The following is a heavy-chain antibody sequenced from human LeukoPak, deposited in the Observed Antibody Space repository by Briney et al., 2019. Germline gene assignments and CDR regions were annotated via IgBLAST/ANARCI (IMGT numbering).Heavy chain of an antibody. CDR1: GFTVSSNY. J-gene: IGHJ3*02. CDR3: AREEYGGKDDAFDI. Sequence: GGSLRLSCAASGFTVSSNYMSWVRQAPGKGLEWVSVIYSGRSTYYADSVRGRFTISRDNSKNTLYLQMNSLRAEDTAVYYCAREEYGGKDDAFDIWGQGTMVTVSS. CDR2: IYSGRST. V-gene: IGHV3-53*01. D-gene: IGHD4-23*01.